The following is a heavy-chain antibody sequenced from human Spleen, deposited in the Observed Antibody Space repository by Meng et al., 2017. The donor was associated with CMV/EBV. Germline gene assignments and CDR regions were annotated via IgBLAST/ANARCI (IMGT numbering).Heavy chain of an antibody. CDR1: GYTFNSYD. J-gene: IGHJ4*02. D-gene: IGHD1-26*01. CDR3: ARGRQWEYYFDY. V-gene: IGHV1-8*01. CDR2: MNPNSGNT. Sequence: SVKVSCKASGYTFNSYDIAWVRQATGQGLEWMGWMNPNSGNTGYPQKFQGRVTMTRNTSISTAYMELSSLRSEDTAVYYCARGRQWEYYFDYWGQGTLVTVSS.